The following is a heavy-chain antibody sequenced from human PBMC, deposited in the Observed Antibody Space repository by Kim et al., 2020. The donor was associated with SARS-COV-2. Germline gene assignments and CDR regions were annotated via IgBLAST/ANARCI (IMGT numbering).Heavy chain of an antibody. CDR1: GGSISSGGYY. CDR3: ARDVGYSYGLDYYYYGMDV. D-gene: IGHD5-18*01. V-gene: IGHV4-31*03. J-gene: IGHJ6*02. CDR2: IYYSGST. Sequence: SETLSLTCTVSGGSISSGGYYWSWIRQHPGKGLEWIGYIYYSGSTYYNPSLKSRVTISVDTSKNQFSLKLSSVTAADTAVYYCARDVGYSYGLDYYYYGMDVWGQGTTVTVSS.